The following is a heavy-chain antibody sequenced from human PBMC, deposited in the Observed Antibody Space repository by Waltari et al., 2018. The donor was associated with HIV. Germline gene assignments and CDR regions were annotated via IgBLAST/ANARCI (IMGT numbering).Heavy chain of an antibody. D-gene: IGHD5-18*01. V-gene: IGHV4-61*02. CDR3: ASQYSYGLRPNFFDY. CDR1: GGSISSGSYY. Sequence: LSLTCSVSGGSISSGSYYWSWIRQPAGKGLEWIGRIYTSGSTNYNPSLKSRVSISVDTSKNQFSLKLSSVTAADTAVYYCASQYSYGLRPNFFDYWGQGTLVTVSS. J-gene: IGHJ4*02. CDR2: IYTSGST.